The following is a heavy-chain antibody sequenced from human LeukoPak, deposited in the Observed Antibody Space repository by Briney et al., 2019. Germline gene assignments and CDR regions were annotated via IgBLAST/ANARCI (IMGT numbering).Heavy chain of an antibody. Sequence: PSETLSLTCTVSGYSISSGYYWGWIRQPPGKGLEWIGSIYHSGSTYYNPSLKSRVTISVDTSKNQFSLKLSSVTAADTAVYYCARATYGGNSGALDYWGQGTLVTVSS. D-gene: IGHD4-23*01. CDR1: GYSISSGYY. CDR2: IYHSGST. CDR3: ARATYGGNSGALDY. V-gene: IGHV4-38-2*02. J-gene: IGHJ4*02.